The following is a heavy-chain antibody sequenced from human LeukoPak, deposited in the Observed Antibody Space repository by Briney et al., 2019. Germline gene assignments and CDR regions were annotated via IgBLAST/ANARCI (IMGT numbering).Heavy chain of an antibody. V-gene: IGHV3-7*03. J-gene: IGHJ4*02. Sequence: GGSLRLSCAASGFTFSSYWMSWVRQAPGKGLEWVANIKQDGSEKYYVDSVKGRFTISRDNAKNSLYLQMNSLRAEDTALYYCAREARRNYFDYWGQGTLVTVSS. CDR3: AREARRNYFDY. CDR1: GFTFSSYW. D-gene: IGHD6-25*01. CDR2: IKQDGSEK.